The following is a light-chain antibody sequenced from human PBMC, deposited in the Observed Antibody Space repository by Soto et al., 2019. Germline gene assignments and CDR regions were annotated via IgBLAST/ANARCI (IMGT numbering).Light chain of an antibody. V-gene: IGLV4-69*01. J-gene: IGLJ3*02. CDR1: SGHSSYA. CDR3: QTWGTGALWV. Sequence: QPVLTQSPSASASLGASVKLTCTLSSGHSSYAIAWHQQQPEKGPRYLMKLNSDGSHSKGDGIPDRFSGSSPGAERYLTISSLQSEDEADYYCQTWGTGALWVFGGGTKLTVL. CDR2: LNSDGSH.